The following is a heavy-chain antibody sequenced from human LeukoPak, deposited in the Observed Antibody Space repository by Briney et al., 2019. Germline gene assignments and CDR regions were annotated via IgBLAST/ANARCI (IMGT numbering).Heavy chain of an antibody. D-gene: IGHD6-13*01. Sequence: GGSLRLSCGASGFTFTSHWMNWVRQAPGKGLEWVSSISSSSSYIYYADSVKGRFTISRDNAKNSLYLQMNSLRAEDTAFYYCAKDGDSSSSQAELASWGQGTLVTVSS. J-gene: IGHJ5*02. CDR1: GFTFTSHW. CDR2: ISSSSSYI. V-gene: IGHV3-21*04. CDR3: AKDGDSSSSQAELAS.